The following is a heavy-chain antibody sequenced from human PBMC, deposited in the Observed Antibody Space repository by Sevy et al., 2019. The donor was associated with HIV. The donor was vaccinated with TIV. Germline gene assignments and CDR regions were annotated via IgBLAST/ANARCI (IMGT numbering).Heavy chain of an antibody. Sequence: GGSLRLSCAASGFAVSTYAINWVSQAPGEGLESVSAITGGGGSTYYADSVKGRFTISRDNSKNVVYLQMNSLRAEDTAVYYCAAGDTSMVTGLDYWGQGTLVTVSS. J-gene: IGHJ4*02. CDR2: ITGGGGST. D-gene: IGHD5-18*01. CDR3: AAGDTSMVTGLDY. CDR1: GFAVSTYA. V-gene: IGHV3-23*01.